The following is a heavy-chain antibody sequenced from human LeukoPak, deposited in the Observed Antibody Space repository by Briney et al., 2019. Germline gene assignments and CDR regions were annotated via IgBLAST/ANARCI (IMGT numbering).Heavy chain of an antibody. D-gene: IGHD2-15*01. CDR3: ARDGGSSVAFDI. V-gene: IGHV4-30-2*01. Sequence: SETLSLTCTVSGGSISSDGYYWSWIRQPPGKGLEWIGYIYHSGSTYYNPSLKSRVTISVDRSKNQFSLKLSSVTAADTAVYYCARDGGSSVAFDIWGQGTMVTVSS. J-gene: IGHJ3*02. CDR1: GGSISSDGYY. CDR2: IYHSGST.